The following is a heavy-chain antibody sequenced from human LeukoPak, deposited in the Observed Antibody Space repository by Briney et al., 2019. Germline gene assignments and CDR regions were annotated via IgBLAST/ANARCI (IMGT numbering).Heavy chain of an antibody. CDR2: ISSSSSYI. CDR1: GFTFSSYS. V-gene: IGHV3-21*01. Sequence: PGGSLRLSCAASGFTFSSYSMNWVRQAPGKGLEWVSSISSSSSYIYCADSVKGRFTISRDNAKNSLYLQMNSLRAEDTAVYYCARAEQWLVRRPIDYWGQGTLVTVSS. CDR3: ARAEQWLVRRPIDY. J-gene: IGHJ4*02. D-gene: IGHD6-19*01.